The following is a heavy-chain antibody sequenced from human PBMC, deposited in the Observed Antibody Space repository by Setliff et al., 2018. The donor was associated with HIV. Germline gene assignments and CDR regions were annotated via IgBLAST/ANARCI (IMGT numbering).Heavy chain of an antibody. CDR2: IRSSSRTI. V-gene: IGHV3-48*04. CDR3: ARESPYDTSGYYVGAFDI. CDR1: GFTFSTYS. J-gene: IGHJ3*02. D-gene: IGHD3-22*01. Sequence: GGSLRLSCVASGFTFSTYSMNWVRQAPGKGLEWVSYIRSSSRTIYYADSVKGRFTISRDNAKNSLYLQMNSLRAEDTAVYYCARESPYDTSGYYVGAFDIWGQGTMVTVSS.